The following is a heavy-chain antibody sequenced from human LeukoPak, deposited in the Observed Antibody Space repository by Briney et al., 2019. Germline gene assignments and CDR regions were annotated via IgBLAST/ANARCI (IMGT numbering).Heavy chain of an antibody. CDR2: INWNGAST. V-gene: IGHV3-20*02. CDR1: GFTFVANG. Sequence: GGSLRRSFSASGFTFVANGLSWVRPAPGKGLEWVFGINWNGASTAYEDSVKVPFTNSRATARNSLYLQMNSLRAEDSALFQCTRDFERDSWPHQDASYWGQGNLVTVSS. D-gene: IGHD6-13*01. J-gene: IGHJ4*02. CDR3: TRDFERDSWPHQDASY.